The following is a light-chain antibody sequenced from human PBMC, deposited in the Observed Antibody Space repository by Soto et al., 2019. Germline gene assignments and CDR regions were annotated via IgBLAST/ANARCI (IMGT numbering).Light chain of an antibody. Sequence: EIVLTQSPATLSLSPGDRATLSCGASQSVSSSYVAWYQQKAGLAPRLLIYDGSSRASGIPDRFSGSGSGTDFTLTIVRLEPEDFVVYYCQQYDNSAPLSFGGGTKVEMK. CDR2: DGS. CDR1: QSVSSSY. CDR3: QQYDNSAPLS. V-gene: IGKV3D-20*01. J-gene: IGKJ4*01.